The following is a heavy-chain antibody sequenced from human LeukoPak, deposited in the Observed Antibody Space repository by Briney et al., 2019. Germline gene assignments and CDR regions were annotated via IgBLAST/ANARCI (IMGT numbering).Heavy chain of an antibody. CDR1: GYTFTSYD. Sequence: GASVKVSCKASGYTFTSYDINWVRQATGQGLEWMGWMNPNSGNTGYAQKFQGRVTMTRNTSISTAYMELSSLRSEDTAVYYCASYGSGPSGYYYYGMDVWGQGTTVIVSS. D-gene: IGHD3-10*01. CDR3: ASYGSGPSGYYYYGMDV. CDR2: MNPNSGNT. J-gene: IGHJ6*02. V-gene: IGHV1-8*01.